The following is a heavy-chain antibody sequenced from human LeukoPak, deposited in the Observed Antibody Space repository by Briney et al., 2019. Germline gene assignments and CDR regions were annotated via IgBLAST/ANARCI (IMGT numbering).Heavy chain of an antibody. CDR1: EYTFTSYG. V-gene: IGHV1-18*01. J-gene: IGHJ4*02. CDR3: ARSDRSKYFDY. CDR2: ISAYNGNT. D-gene: IGHD6-6*01. Sequence: ASVKVSCKASEYTFTSYGISWVRRAPGQELEWMGWISAYNGNTNYAQKFQGRVTMTTDTSTSTAYMELRNLRSDDTAVYYCARSDRSKYFDYWGQGTLVTVSS.